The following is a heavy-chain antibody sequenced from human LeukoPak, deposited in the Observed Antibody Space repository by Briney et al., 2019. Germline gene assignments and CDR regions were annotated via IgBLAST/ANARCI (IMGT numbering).Heavy chain of an antibody. J-gene: IGHJ6*03. CDR2: ISSSGSTI. CDR1: GFTFSSYE. V-gene: IGHV3-48*03. D-gene: IGHD2-15*01. CDR3: AKPVVVVAAELYYYYYMDV. Sequence: PGGSLRLSCAASGFTFSSYEMNWVRQAPGKGLEWVSYISSSGSTIYYADSVKGRFTISRDNSKNTLYLQMNSLRAEDTAVYYCAKPVVVVAAELYYYYYMDVWGKGTTVTISS.